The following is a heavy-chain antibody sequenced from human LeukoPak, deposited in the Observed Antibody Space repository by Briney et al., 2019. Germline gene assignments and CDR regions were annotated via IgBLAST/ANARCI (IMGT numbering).Heavy chain of an antibody. CDR1: GFTFSSNY. CDR2: IYSGGST. D-gene: IGHD5-12*01. J-gene: IGHJ4*02. V-gene: IGHV3-53*01. Sequence: PGGSLRLSCAASGFTFSSNYMSWVRQAPGKGLEWVSVIYSGGSTYYADSVKGRFTISRDNSKNTVYLQMNSLRAEDTAVYYCATAEPPLRVLDYWGQGTLVTVSS. CDR3: ATAEPPLRVLDY.